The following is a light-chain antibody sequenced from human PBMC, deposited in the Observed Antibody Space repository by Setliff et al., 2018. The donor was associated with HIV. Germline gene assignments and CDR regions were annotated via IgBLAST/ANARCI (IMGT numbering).Light chain of an antibody. J-gene: IGLJ2*01. CDR1: SSDVGNYNL. CDR2: EVI. CDR3: CSYAGSNTYVV. Sequence: QSALTQPASVSGSPGQSITISCPGTSSDVGNYNLVSWYPHHPGKAPKLMIFEVIKRHSGVSTRFSGSKSGNTASLTISGLQAEDEADYYCCSYAGSNTYVVFGGGTKVTVL. V-gene: IGLV2-23*02.